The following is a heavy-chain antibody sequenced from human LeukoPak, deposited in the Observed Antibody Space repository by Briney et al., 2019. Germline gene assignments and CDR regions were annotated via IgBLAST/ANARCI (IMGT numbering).Heavy chain of an antibody. Sequence: SETLSLTCTVSGGSISSGDYYWSWIRQPPGKGLEWIGYIYYSGSTYYNPSLKSRVTISVDTSKNQFSLKLSSVTAADTAVYYCARSFIAAALFDYWGQGTLVTVSS. CDR1: GGSISSGDYY. CDR3: ARSFIAAALFDY. D-gene: IGHD6-13*01. J-gene: IGHJ4*02. V-gene: IGHV4-30-4*01. CDR2: IYYSGST.